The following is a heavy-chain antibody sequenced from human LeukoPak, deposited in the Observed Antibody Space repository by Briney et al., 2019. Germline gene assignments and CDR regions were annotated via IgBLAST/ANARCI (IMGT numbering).Heavy chain of an antibody. CDR3: TTLGIAAAVCY. CDR2: IKSKTDGGTI. CDR1: GFSWSSYW. V-gene: IGHV3-15*01. Sequence: GGSLRLSCAASGFSWSSYWINWVRQAPGKGLEWVGRIKSKTDGGTIDYAAPVKGRFTISRDDSKNTLYLQMNSLKTEDTAVYYCTTLGIAAAVCYWGQGTLVTVSS. J-gene: IGHJ4*02. D-gene: IGHD6-13*01.